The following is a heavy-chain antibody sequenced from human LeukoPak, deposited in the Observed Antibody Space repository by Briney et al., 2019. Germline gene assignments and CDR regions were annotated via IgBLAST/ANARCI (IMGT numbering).Heavy chain of an antibody. J-gene: IGHJ4*02. CDR1: GFTFSTYA. D-gene: IGHD3-10*01. Sequence: GGSLRLSCAASGFTFSTYAMQWVRQAPGKGLEWVALISYDGSNKYYADSVKGRFTISRDNSKNTLYLQMNSLRTEDTAVYYCASGGDRAPITMVRGVIVYWSQGTLVTVSS. CDR2: ISYDGSNK. V-gene: IGHV3-30-3*01. CDR3: ASGGDRAPITMVRGVIVY.